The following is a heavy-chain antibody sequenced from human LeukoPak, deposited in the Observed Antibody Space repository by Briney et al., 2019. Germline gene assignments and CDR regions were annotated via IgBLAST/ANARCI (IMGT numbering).Heavy chain of an antibody. CDR2: INIGGTNT. J-gene: IGHJ5*02. V-gene: IGHV3-11*01. CDR3: ATDGAGFDT. CDR1: GFTFNDYY. Sequence: GGSLRLSCSASGFTFNDYYMSWIRQAPGKGLEWLSYINIGGTNTHYADSVKGRFTISRDNAKKSLYLEMNNLRAEDTAVYYCATDGAGFDTWGQGVLVTVSS.